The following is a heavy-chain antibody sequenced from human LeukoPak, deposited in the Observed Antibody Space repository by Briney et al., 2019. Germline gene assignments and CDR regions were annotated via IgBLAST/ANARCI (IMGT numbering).Heavy chain of an antibody. D-gene: IGHD3-10*01. CDR3: ARGVKVRGVNYYAMDV. J-gene: IGHJ6*02. CDR2: IDRNGDST. Sequence: GGSLRLSCAASGFTFDDYGMSWVRQAPGKGLEWVSGIDRNGDSTGYADSVEGRFTISRDNAKNSLYLQMNSLRAEDTAVYYCARGVKVRGVNYYAMDVWGQGTTVTVSS. V-gene: IGHV3-20*04. CDR1: GFTFDDYG.